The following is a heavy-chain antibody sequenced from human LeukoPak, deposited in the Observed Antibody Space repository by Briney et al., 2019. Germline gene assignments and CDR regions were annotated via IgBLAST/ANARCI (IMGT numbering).Heavy chain of an antibody. Sequence: GGSLRLSCAASGFTFSSYAMSWVRQAPGKGLEWVSAISGSGGSTYYADSVKGRFTISRDNSKNTLYLQMNSLRAEDAAVYYCAKGPTTVVIRQIFDYWGQGTLVTVSS. J-gene: IGHJ4*02. D-gene: IGHD4-23*01. CDR3: AKGPTTVVIRQIFDY. CDR2: ISGSGGST. CDR1: GFTFSSYA. V-gene: IGHV3-23*01.